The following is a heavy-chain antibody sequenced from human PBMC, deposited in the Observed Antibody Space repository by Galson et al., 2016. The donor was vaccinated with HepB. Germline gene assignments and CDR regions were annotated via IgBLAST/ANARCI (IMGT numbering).Heavy chain of an antibody. CDR3: ARPTLTNRKAFDI. Sequence: SEILSLTCTVSGGSISGSGYYWAWIRQSPGKGLEWIGTIYYTGSPYYNPSLKSRVTISVDMSKNQFSLKLSSVTAADTAVYYCARPTLTNRKAFDIWGQGTMVTVSS. CDR1: GGSISGSGYY. J-gene: IGHJ3*02. CDR2: IYYTGSP. D-gene: IGHD1-1*01. V-gene: IGHV4-39*01.